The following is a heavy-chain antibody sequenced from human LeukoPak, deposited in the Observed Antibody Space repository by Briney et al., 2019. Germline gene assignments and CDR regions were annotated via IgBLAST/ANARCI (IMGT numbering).Heavy chain of an antibody. CDR2: IIPIFGTA. Sequence: SVKVSCKASGGTFSSYAISWVRQAPGQGLEWMGGIIPIFGTANYAQKFQGRVTITADESTSTAYMELSSLRSEDTAVYYCARXXAXXXXGXXYSFDYWGQGTLVTVSS. CDR3: ARXXAXXXXGXXYSFDY. V-gene: IGHV1-69*01. J-gene: IGHJ4*02. D-gene: IGHD2-15*01. CDR1: GGTFSSYA.